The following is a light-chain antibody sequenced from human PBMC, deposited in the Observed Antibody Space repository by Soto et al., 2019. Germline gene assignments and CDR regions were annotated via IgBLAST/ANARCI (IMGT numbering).Light chain of an antibody. J-gene: IGKJ4*01. CDR2: GAS. V-gene: IGKV3-15*01. CDR3: QQYSNWLLT. Sequence: EIVLTQSPGTLSLSPGERATLSCRASQSVSSNLAWYQQKPGQAPRLLIYGASTRATGIPARFSGSGSGTEFTLTISSLQSEDFAVYYCQQYSNWLLTFGGGTKVDIK. CDR1: QSVSSN.